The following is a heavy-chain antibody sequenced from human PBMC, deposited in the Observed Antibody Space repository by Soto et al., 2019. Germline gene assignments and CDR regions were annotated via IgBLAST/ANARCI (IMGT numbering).Heavy chain of an antibody. CDR3: AGGGYYDFWSGYPWLAFDI. CDR2: ISSSGSTI. J-gene: IGHJ3*02. Sequence: GGSLRLSCAASGFNFSDYYMSWIRQAPGKGLEWVSYISSSGSTIYYADSVKGRFTISRDNAKNSLCLQMNSLRAEDTAVYYCAGGGYYDFWSGYPWLAFDIWGQGTMVTVSS. D-gene: IGHD3-3*01. CDR1: GFNFSDYY. V-gene: IGHV3-11*01.